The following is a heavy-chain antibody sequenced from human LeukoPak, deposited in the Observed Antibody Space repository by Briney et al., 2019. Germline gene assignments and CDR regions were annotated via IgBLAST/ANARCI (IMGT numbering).Heavy chain of an antibody. Sequence: GGSLRLSCADSGFTFRSYAMSGVRQAPGKGLEWVSAISGSGGSTYYADSVKGGFTISRENSKNTLYLKRNRRRAEDTAVYYCAKAMYYYDSSCYYPYYFDYWGQGTLVTVSS. CDR2: ISGSGGST. CDR1: GFTFRSYA. V-gene: IGHV3-23*01. D-gene: IGHD3-22*01. CDR3: AKAMYYYDSSCYYPYYFDY. J-gene: IGHJ4*02.